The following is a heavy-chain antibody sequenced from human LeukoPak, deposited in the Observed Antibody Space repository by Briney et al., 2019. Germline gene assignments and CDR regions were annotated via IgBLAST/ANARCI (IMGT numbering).Heavy chain of an antibody. J-gene: IGHJ4*02. CDR2: ISYDGSNK. CDR1: GFTFSSYA. Sequence: GRSLRLSCAASGFTFSSYAMHWVRQAPGKGLEWVAVISYDGSNKYYADSVKGRFTISRDNSKNTLYLQMNSLRAEDTAVYYCAGIDTVTTGGCWGQGTLVTVSS. V-gene: IGHV3-30-3*01. D-gene: IGHD4-17*01. CDR3: AGIDTVTTGGC.